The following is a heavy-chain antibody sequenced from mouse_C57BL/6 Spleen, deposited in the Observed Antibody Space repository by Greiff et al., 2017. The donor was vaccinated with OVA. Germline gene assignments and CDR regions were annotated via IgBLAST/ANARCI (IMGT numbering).Heavy chain of an antibody. Sequence: QVHVKQSGPGLVAPSQSLSITCTVSGFSLTSYGVDWVRQPPGKGLEWLGVIWGGGSTNYNSALMSRLSISKDNSKSQVFLKMNSLQTDDTAMYYCARLIYYDYDFYAMDYWGQGTSVTVSS. J-gene: IGHJ4*01. CDR1: GFSLTSYG. CDR2: IWGGGST. D-gene: IGHD2-4*01. V-gene: IGHV2-9*01. CDR3: ARLIYYDYDFYAMDY.